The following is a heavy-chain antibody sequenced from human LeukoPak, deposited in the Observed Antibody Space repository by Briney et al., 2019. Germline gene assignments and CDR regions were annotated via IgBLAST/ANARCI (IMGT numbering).Heavy chain of an antibody. Sequence: GGSLRLSCAASGFPFSAYWMSWARQAPGKGLEWVANIKQDGSDKYYLASVKGRFTISRDNAKNTLYLQLNSLRADDTAVYYCARLTGTTGFDYWGQGTLVTVSS. CDR3: ARLTGTTGFDY. J-gene: IGHJ4*02. CDR1: GFPFSAYW. V-gene: IGHV3-7*01. D-gene: IGHD1-1*01. CDR2: IKQDGSDK.